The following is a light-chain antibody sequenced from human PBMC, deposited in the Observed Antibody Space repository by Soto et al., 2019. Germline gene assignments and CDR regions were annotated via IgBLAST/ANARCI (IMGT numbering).Light chain of an antibody. CDR3: SSYTSSSTVV. CDR2: DVS. Sequence: QSALTQPASVSGSPGQSITISCTGTSSDGGGYNYVSWYQQHPGKAPKLMIYDVSNRPSGVSNRFSGSKSGNTASLTISGLQAEDEADYYCSSYTSSSTVVFGGRTKLTVL. J-gene: IGLJ2*01. V-gene: IGLV2-14*01. CDR1: SSDGGGYNY.